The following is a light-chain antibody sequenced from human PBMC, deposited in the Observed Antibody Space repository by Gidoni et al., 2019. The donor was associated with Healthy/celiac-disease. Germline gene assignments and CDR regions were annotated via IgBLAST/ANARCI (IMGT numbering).Light chain of an antibody. V-gene: IGLV2-14*03. CDR1: SRDVGGYNY. J-gene: IGLJ1*01. CDR3: SSYTSSSTRV. CDR2: DVS. Sequence: QSALTQPAADSGSPGPPITISCTGTSRDVGGYNYVTWYQQHPGKAPKLMIDDVSNRPSGVSNRFSGSKSGNTASLTISGLQAEDEADYYGSSYTSSSTRVFGTGTKVTVL.